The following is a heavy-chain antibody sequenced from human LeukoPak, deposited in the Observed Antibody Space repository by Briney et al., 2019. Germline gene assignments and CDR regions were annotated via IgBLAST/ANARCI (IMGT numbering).Heavy chain of an antibody. CDR1: GYTFTYRY. D-gene: IGHD2-2*01. CDR2: ITPYNGNR. V-gene: IGHV1-45*02. Sequence: ASVKVSCKASGYTFTYRYLHWVRQAPGQAFEWMGWITPYNGNRNYAKKFQDRVTITRDTSLSTAHMELSSLRSEGTAMYYCARSALYSTKSDYYFESWGQGTLVTVSS. CDR3: ARSALYSTKSDYYFES. J-gene: IGHJ4*02.